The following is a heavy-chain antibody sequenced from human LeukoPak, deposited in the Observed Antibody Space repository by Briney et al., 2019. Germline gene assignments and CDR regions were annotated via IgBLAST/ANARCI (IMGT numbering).Heavy chain of an antibody. CDR2: ISSNGGST. CDR1: GFTFSSYA. CDR3: AGYSSSSGGDY. J-gene: IGHJ4*02. D-gene: IGHD6-6*01. V-gene: IGHV3-64*01. Sequence: GGSLRLSCAASGFTFSSYAMHWVRQAPGKGLEYVSAISSNGGSTYYANSVKGRFTISRDNSENTLYLQMGSLRAEDMAVYYCAGYSSSSGGDYWGQGTLVTVSS.